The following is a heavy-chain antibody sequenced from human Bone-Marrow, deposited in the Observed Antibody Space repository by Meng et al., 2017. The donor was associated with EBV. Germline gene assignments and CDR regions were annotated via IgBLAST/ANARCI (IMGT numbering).Heavy chain of an antibody. V-gene: IGHV1-69*01. CDR1: GGNFRISA. J-gene: IGHJ4*02. Sequence: QGQVVQAGAGVKKPGSSVKVSCKVSGGNFRISAISWLRQAPGQGLEWMGGFLPILGAPNYAQRFQDRVTITADESTSTGYMELSSLRSDDTAVYYCARESGRGYSSDYWGQGTLVTVSS. D-gene: IGHD5-18*01. CDR2: FLPILGAP. CDR3: ARESGRGYSSDY.